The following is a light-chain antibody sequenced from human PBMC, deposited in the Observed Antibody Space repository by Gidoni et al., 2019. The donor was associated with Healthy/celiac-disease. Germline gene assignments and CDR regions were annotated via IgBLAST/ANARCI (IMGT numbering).Light chain of an antibody. Sequence: IVLTQSPATLSLSPGGRATLSCRASQSVSSYLAWYQQKPGQAPRLLIYDASNRATGIPARFSGSGSGTDFTLTISSLEPEDFAVYYCQQRSNWPGYTFGQGTKLEIK. CDR2: DAS. V-gene: IGKV3-11*01. CDR1: QSVSSY. CDR3: QQRSNWPGYT. J-gene: IGKJ2*01.